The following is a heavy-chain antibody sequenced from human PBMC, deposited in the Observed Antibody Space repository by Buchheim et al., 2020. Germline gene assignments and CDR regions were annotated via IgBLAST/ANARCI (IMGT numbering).Heavy chain of an antibody. CDR1: GFTFSSYA. Sequence: EVQLVESGGGLVQPGGSLRLSCAASGFTFSSYAMSWVRQAPGKGLEWVSAISDSGVRTNYADSVKGRFTISRDNPRNTLFLQMNSLRAEDTAVYYCAKNFGSGLYWYSDLWGRGTL. CDR2: ISDSGVRT. D-gene: IGHD3-10*01. J-gene: IGHJ2*01. CDR3: AKNFGSGLYWYSDL. V-gene: IGHV3-23*04.